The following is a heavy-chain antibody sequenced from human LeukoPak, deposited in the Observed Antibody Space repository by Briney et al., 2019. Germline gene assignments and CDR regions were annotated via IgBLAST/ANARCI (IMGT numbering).Heavy chain of an antibody. V-gene: IGHV3-23*01. D-gene: IGHD4-23*01. CDR1: GFTSSSYA. Sequence: GGSLRLSCAASGFTSSSYAMSWVRQAPGKGLECVSHIRGSADSTYYSDSVKGRFTISRDNSRNTLYLQMNSLRAEGTAVYYCAKGGGNGAFDPWGQGTLVTVSS. J-gene: IGHJ5*02. CDR3: AKGGGNGAFDP. CDR2: IRGSADST.